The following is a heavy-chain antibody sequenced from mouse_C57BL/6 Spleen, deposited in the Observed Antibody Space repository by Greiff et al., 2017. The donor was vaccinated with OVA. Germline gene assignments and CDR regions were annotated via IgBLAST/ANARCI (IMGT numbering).Heavy chain of an antibody. CDR3: ARRGITTVVGAMDY. CDR1: GFTFSDYG. Sequence: EVKLMESGGGLVKPGGSLKLSCAASGFTFSDYGMHWVRQAPEKGLAWVAYISSGSSTIYYADTVKGRFTISRDNAKNTLFLQMTSLRSEDTAMYYCARRGITTVVGAMDYWGQGTSVTVSS. CDR2: ISSGSSTI. V-gene: IGHV5-17*01. J-gene: IGHJ4*01. D-gene: IGHD1-1*01.